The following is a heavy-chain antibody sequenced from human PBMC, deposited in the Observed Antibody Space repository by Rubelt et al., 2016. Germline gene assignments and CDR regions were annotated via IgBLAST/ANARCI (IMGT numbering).Heavy chain of an antibody. CDR3: AKDRVGSWFSLDY. CDR2: INTDGSSI. J-gene: IGHJ4*02. CDR1: GFSFSNYW. V-gene: IGHV3-74*01. D-gene: IGHD6-13*01. Sequence: SGGGLVQPGGSLRLSCAASGFSFSNYWMYWVRQAPGKGLVWVSRINTDGSSITYADSVKGRFTISRDNAKNTLYLQMNSLRVEDTAVYYCAKDRVGSWFSLDYWGQGTLVTVSS.